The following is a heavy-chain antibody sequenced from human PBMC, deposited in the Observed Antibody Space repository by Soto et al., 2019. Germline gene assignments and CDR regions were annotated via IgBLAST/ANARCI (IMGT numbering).Heavy chain of an antibody. CDR1: GGTFSSYA. Sequence: QVQLVQSGAEVKKPGSSVKVSCKASGGTFSSYAISWVRQAPGQGLEWMGGIIPIFGTANYAQKFQGRVTITADKSTSRAYMELSSMRSEDTAVYYWASRGYSGYAPWNWGQGTLVTVSS. V-gene: IGHV1-69*06. CDR2: IIPIFGTA. D-gene: IGHD5-12*01. J-gene: IGHJ4*02. CDR3: ASRGYSGYAPWN.